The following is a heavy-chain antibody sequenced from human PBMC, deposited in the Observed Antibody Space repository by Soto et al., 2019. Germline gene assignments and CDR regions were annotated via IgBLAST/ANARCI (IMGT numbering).Heavy chain of an antibody. CDR3: TKSYSHSLFDY. Sequence: EVQLVESGGGLVKPGGSLRLSCAASGFTIGDAWMNWVRQAPGKGLEWVGRIKSKTDGGTTDYDAPVKGRFTISRDDSNNALYLQMNSLKTEDTAVYYCTKSYSHSLFDYWGQGTLVTVSS. CDR2: IKSKTDGGTT. V-gene: IGHV3-15*07. CDR1: GFTIGDAW. J-gene: IGHJ4*02. D-gene: IGHD4-4*01.